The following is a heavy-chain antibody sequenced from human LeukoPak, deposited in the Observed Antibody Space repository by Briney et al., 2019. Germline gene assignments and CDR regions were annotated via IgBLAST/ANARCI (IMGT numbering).Heavy chain of an antibody. J-gene: IGHJ3*01. CDR1: GFTFNNYA. V-gene: IGHV3-23*01. Sequence: GGSLRLSCAASGFTFNNYAVMWVREAQGQGLEGVSAITGGGRTYYADSVKGRFTISRDNSKNTLYLQMNRLRAEDTARYFCARDPNGDYIGAFDFLGQGTVVTVSS. CDR3: ARDPNGDYIGAFDF. D-gene: IGHD4-17*01. CDR2: ITGGGRT.